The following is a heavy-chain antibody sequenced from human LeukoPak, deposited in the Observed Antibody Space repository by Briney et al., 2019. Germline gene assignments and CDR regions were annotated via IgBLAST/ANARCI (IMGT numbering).Heavy chain of an antibody. CDR2: MNPNSGNT. CDR3: ARGWGVTVGEDYYYYGMDV. D-gene: IGHD4-23*01. J-gene: IGHJ6*02. V-gene: IGHV1-8*01. CDR1: GYTFTSYD. Sequence: ASVKVSCKASGYTFTSYDINWVRQATGQGLEWMGWMNPNSGNTGYAQKFQGRVTMTRNTSISTAYMVLSSLRSEDTAVYYCARGWGVTVGEDYYYYGMDVWGQGTTVTVSS.